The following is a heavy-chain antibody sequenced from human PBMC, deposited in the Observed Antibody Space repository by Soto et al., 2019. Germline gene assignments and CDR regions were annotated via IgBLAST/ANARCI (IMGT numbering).Heavy chain of an antibody. Sequence: QVQLQQWGAGLLKPSETLSLTCAVYGGSFSGYYWNWIRQPPGKGLEWIGEINHSGSTKYSPSLKGRLTISVDTSKSQFSLNRTSVTAADTAVYSCARGRIQYYDWSGYSPWGQGTLVTVSA. CDR3: ARGRIQYYDWSGYSP. CDR1: GGSFSGYY. J-gene: IGHJ5*02. V-gene: IGHV4-34*01. CDR2: INHSGST. D-gene: IGHD3-22*01.